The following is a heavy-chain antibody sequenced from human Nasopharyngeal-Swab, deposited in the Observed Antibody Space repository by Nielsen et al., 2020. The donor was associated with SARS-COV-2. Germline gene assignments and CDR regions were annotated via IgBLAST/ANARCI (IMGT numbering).Heavy chain of an antibody. CDR1: GFTFDSYA. V-gene: IGHV3-7*01. CDR2: IKQDGSEK. J-gene: IGHJ4*02. Sequence: GGSLRLSCAASGFTFDSYAMTWVRQAPGKGLEWVANIKQDGSEKYYVDSVKGRFTISRDNAKNSLYLQMNSLRAEDTAVYYCARSPPITFGGVIDYWGQGTLVTVSS. CDR3: ARSPPITFGGVIDY. D-gene: IGHD3-16*02.